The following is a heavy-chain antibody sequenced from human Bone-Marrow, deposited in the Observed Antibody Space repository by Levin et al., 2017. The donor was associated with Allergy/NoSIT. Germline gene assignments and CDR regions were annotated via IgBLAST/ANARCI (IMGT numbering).Heavy chain of an antibody. CDR1: GFNFRDYY. CDR3: ARDRSPYGEGSEYFQH. V-gene: IGHV3-11*05. CDR2: ISTSSSYT. Sequence: RGESLKISCTASGFNFRDYYMNWIRQAPGRGPEWVSYISTSSSYTNYADSVKGRFIISRDNAKNSLYLQLNSLRADDTAMYYCARDRSPYGEGSEYFQHWGQGTLVTVSS. J-gene: IGHJ1*01. D-gene: IGHD2-15*01.